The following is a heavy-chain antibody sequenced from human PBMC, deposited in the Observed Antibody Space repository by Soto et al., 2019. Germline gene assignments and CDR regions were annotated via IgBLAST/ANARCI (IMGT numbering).Heavy chain of an antibody. CDR2: ISAYNGNT. J-gene: IGHJ6*03. Sequence: GASVKVSCKASGYTFTSYGISWVRQAPGQGLEWMGWISAYNGNTNYAQKLQGRVTTTTDTSTSTAYMELRSLRSDDTAVYYCARAPYCSSTSCYDTSLYYYYMDVWGKGTTVTVSS. CDR3: ARAPYCSSTSCYDTSLYYYYMDV. CDR1: GYTFTSYG. V-gene: IGHV1-18*01. D-gene: IGHD2-2*01.